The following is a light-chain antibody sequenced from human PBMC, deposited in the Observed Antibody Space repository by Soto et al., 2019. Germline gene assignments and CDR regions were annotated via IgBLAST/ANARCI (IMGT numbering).Light chain of an antibody. Sequence: VLPQSPGILSLSPGERATLSFRAIQSVSNDFLAWYQQKPSQAPRLLIYGASTRATYVPDRFSGSGSGADFTLSISRLEPEDFAVYCCQQYGSSPPKTFGQGTKVDI. CDR2: GAS. V-gene: IGKV3-20*01. CDR3: QQYGSSPPKT. J-gene: IGKJ1*01. CDR1: QSVSNDF.